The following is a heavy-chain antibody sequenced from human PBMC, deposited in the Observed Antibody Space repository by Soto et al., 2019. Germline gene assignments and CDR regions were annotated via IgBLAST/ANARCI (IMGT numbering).Heavy chain of an antibody. CDR2: IIPIFGTA. V-gene: IGHV1-69*12. CDR3: ARDTLGMATSASGSDAFAI. D-gene: IGHD5-12*01. J-gene: IGHJ3*02. Sequence: QVQLVQSGAEVKKPGSSVKVSCKASGGTFSSYAISWVRQAPGQGLEWMGGIIPIFGTANYAQKFQGRVTITADESTSTAYMELSSLRSEDTAVYYCARDTLGMATSASGSDAFAIWGQGTVVTVSS. CDR1: GGTFSSYA.